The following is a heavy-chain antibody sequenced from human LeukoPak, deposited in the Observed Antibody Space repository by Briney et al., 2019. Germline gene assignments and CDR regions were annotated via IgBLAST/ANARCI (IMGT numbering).Heavy chain of an antibody. CDR3: ASATTVTKYYYYYMDV. D-gene: IGHD4-11*01. Sequence: SETLSLTCTVSGGSISSYYWSWIRQPAGKGLEWIGRIYTSGSPNYNPSLKSRVTMSVGTSKNQFSLKLTSVTAADTAVYYCASATTVTKYYYYYMDVWGKGTTVTVSS. V-gene: IGHV4-4*07. J-gene: IGHJ6*03. CDR2: IYTSGSP. CDR1: GGSISSYY.